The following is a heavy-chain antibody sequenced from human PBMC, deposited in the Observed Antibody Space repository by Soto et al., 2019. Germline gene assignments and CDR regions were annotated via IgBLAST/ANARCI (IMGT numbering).Heavy chain of an antibody. D-gene: IGHD7-27*01. J-gene: IGHJ4*02. CDR2: IIPIFGTA. CDR1: GGTFSSYA. CDR3: ARFLTGDPTFDY. V-gene: IGHV1-69*13. Sequence: GASVKVSCKASGGTFSSYAISWVRQAPGQGLEWMGEIIPIFGTANYAQKFQGRVTITADESTSTAYMELSSLRSEDTAVYYCARFLTGDPTFDYWGQGTLVTVSS.